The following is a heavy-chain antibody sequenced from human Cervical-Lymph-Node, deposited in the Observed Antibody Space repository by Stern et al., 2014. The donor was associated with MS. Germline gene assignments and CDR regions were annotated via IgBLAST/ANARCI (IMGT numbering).Heavy chain of an antibody. CDR1: GYTFNGYY. CDR2: INPNSGDT. Sequence: QVQLVESGAEVKKPGASVKVSCKTSGYTFNGYYIHWVRQAPGQGLEWMGRINPNSGDTNYAQRFQGRVTMTRDTSISAAYMELSRLTSDDTAVYYCARLSLNEYYFDYWGQGTLVTVSS. V-gene: IGHV1-2*06. J-gene: IGHJ4*02. D-gene: IGHD1-1*01. CDR3: ARLSLNEYYFDY.